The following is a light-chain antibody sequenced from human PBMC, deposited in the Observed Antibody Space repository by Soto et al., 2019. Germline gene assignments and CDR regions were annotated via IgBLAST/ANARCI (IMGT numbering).Light chain of an antibody. Sequence: VMTQSPATLSVSPGERATLSCRASESVSSNLAWYQQRPGQAPRLLIYGASTRATDTPVRFRGSGSGTEFNLTISSLQSEDFAVYYCQQYNNWPPSIIFGKGKRLEIK. CDR2: GAS. CDR1: ESVSSN. CDR3: QQYNNWPPSII. J-gene: IGKJ5*01. V-gene: IGKV3-15*01.